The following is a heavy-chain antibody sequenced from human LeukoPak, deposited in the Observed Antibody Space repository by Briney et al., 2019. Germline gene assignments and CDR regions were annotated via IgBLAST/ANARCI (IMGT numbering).Heavy chain of an antibody. D-gene: IGHD2-15*01. CDR1: GRSISGSSYY. CDR3: ARHPLRLNWFDP. V-gene: IGHV4-39*01. CDR2: IYYSGNT. J-gene: IGHJ5*02. Sequence: PSETLSLTCTVSGRSISGSSYYWGWIRQPPGKGLEWIGSIYYSGNTYYNPSLKSRVTISVDTSKNQFSLKLSSITASDTAMYYCARHPLRLNWFDPWGQGTLVTVSS.